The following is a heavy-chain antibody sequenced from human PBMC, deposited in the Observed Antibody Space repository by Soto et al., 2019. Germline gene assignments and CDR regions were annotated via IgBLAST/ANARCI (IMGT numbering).Heavy chain of an antibody. D-gene: IGHD3-10*01. Sequence: GGSLRLSCAASGFTVSSNYMSWVRQAPGKGLEWVSVIYSGGSTYYADSVKGRFTISRDNSKNTLYLQMKSLRAEDTAVYYCSSPGIYGLGGLFYYYYYMDVWGKGTTVTVSS. CDR2: IYSGGST. CDR3: SSPGIYGLGGLFYYYYYMDV. V-gene: IGHV3-66*01. CDR1: GFTVSSNY. J-gene: IGHJ6*03.